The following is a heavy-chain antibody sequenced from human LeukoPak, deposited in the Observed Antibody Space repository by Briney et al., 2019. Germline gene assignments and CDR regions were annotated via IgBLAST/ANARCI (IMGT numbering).Heavy chain of an antibody. CDR2: MSSIGTTI. V-gene: IGHV3-11*01. CDR1: GFTFRDYY. J-gene: IGHJ4*02. CDR3: ARGSESSSWLTDF. Sequence: GGSLRLSCAASGFTFRDYYMTWIRQAPGKGLEWISYMSSIGTTIYYADSARGRFTVSRDNARNSLYLQMNNLRAEDTAVYYCARGSESSSWLTDFWGQGTLVTVSS. D-gene: IGHD6-13*01.